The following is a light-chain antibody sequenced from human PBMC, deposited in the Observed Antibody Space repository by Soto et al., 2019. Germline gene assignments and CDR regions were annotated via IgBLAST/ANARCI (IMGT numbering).Light chain of an antibody. CDR3: VSFTSSTTYV. CDR1: SSDIGGYNY. Sequence: QSVLTQPRSVSGSPGQSVTISCTGTSSDIGGYNYVSWYQQLPGKAPKLMIYDVTNRPSGVSHRFSGSKSGSTASLIISGLQAEDEADYYCVSFTSSTTYVFGTGTKVTVL. CDR2: DVT. V-gene: IGLV2-14*03. J-gene: IGLJ1*01.